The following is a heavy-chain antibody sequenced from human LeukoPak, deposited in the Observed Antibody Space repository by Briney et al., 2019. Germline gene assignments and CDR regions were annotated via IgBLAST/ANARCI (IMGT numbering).Heavy chain of an antibody. D-gene: IGHD6-13*01. CDR1: GGSISSGDHY. CDR3: ARPGSSSYIPFDY. V-gene: IGHV4-30-4*01. Sequence: SQTLSLTCTVSGGSISSGDHYWSWIRQSPGKGLEWIGYIYYSGSTYYNPSLKSRIIISGDMPKNQFSLKLSSVTAADTAVYYCARPGSSSYIPFDYWGQGTLVTVSS. J-gene: IGHJ4*02. CDR2: IYYSGST.